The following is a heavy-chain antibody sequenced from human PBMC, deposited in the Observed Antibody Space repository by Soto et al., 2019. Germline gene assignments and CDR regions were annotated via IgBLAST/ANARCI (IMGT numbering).Heavy chain of an antibody. CDR3: ARAGVITGTTRYYYDYYMDV. Sequence: PETLSLTCAVYGGSFSGYYWSWIRQPPGKGLEWIGEINHSGSTNYNPSLKSRVTISVDTSKNQFSLKLSSVAAADTAVYYCARAGVITGTTRYYYDYYMDVWGKGTTVTVSS. V-gene: IGHV4-34*01. CDR2: INHSGST. CDR1: GGSFSGYY. D-gene: IGHD1-7*01. J-gene: IGHJ6*03.